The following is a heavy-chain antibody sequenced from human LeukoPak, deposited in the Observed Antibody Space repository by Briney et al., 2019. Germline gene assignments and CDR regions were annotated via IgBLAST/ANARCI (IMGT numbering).Heavy chain of an antibody. J-gene: IGHJ4*02. CDR1: GGSISSYY. CDR3: AREFCCGSYDY. D-gene: IGHD5-18*01. V-gene: IGHV4-59*01. Sequence: SETLSLTCTVSGGSISSYYWSWIRQPPGKRLEWIGYIYYSGSINYNPSLKSRVTMSLDTSKNQFSLKLSSVTAADTAVYYCAREFCCGSYDYWGQGTLVTVSS. CDR2: IYYSGSI.